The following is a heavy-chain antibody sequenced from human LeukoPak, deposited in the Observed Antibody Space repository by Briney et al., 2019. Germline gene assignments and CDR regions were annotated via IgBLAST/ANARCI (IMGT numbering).Heavy chain of an antibody. V-gene: IGHV1-46*01. D-gene: IGHD3-3*01. CDR3: ARGPHDWMYYDFRLLVNGWFDP. CDR1: GYTFTSYH. Sequence: ASVKVSCKASGYTFTSYHMHWVRQAPGQGLEWMGIINPSGGSTSYAQKFQGRVTMTRDTSTSTVHMELSSLRSEDTAVYYCARGPHDWMYYDFRLLVNGWFDPWGQGTLVTVSS. CDR2: INPSGGST. J-gene: IGHJ5*02.